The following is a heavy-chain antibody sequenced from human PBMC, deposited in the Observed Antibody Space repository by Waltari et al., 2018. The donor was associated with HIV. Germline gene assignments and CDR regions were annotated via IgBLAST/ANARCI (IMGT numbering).Heavy chain of an antibody. J-gene: IGHJ3*02. CDR1: GFTFSSYA. D-gene: IGHD3-16*01. CDR2: ISGSGGST. CDR3: AKDRRLGLGAFDI. Sequence: EVQLLESGGGLVQPGGSLRLSCAASGFTFSSYAMCWVRQAPGKGLEWVSAISGSGGSTYYADSVKGRFTISRDNSKNTLYLQMNSLRAEDTAVYYCAKDRRLGLGAFDIWGQGTMVTVSS. V-gene: IGHV3-23*01.